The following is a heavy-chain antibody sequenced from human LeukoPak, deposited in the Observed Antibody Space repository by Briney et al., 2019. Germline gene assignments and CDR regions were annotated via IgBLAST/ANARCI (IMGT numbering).Heavy chain of an antibody. Sequence: PGGSLRLSCAASGFTFNSYGMHWVRQAPGKGLEWVALIWYDGSNKYYADSVKGRFTISRDNSKNTLYLQMNSLRAEDTAVYYCARHLDYYGSGSYEYWGQGTLVTVSS. J-gene: IGHJ4*02. CDR1: GFTFNSYG. D-gene: IGHD3-10*01. CDR2: IWYDGSNK. CDR3: ARHLDYYGSGSYEY. V-gene: IGHV3-33*01.